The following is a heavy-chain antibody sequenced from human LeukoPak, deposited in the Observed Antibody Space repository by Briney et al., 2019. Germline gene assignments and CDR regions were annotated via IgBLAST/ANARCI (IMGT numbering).Heavy chain of an antibody. CDR2: IYTSGST. CDR1: GGSISSYY. CDR3: ARVGYSSSLDAFDI. D-gene: IGHD6-13*01. J-gene: IGHJ3*02. V-gene: IGHV4-4*07. Sequence: SETLSLTCTVSGGSISSYYWSWIRQPAGKGLEWIGRIYTSGSTNYNPSLKSRVTISVDTSKNQFSLKLSSVTAADTAVYYCARVGYSSSLDAFDIWGQGTMVTVSS.